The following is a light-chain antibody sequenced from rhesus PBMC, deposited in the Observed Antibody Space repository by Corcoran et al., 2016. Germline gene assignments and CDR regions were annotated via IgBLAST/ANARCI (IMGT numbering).Light chain of an antibody. J-gene: IGKJ4*01. CDR3: QQRNSYPLT. CDR2: NAS. Sequence: DIQLTQSPSSLSASVGDRVTITCRASQGISSYLAWYQQKSGKAPKLLIYNASNLQSGVPSRFRGSGSGTEFTLPISSLQPEDVATYYCQQRNSYPLTFGGGTKVEIK. V-gene: IGKV1-38*01. CDR1: QGISSY.